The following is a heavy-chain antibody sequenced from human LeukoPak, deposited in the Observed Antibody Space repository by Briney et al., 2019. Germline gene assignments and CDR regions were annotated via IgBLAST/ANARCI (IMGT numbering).Heavy chain of an antibody. V-gene: IGHV5-51*01. CDR3: ARRYSGYDYVVDS. Sequence: GESLRISCKGSGYSFTSYWIGWVRQMPGKGLEWMGIIYPGDSDTRYSPSFQGQVTISVDRTISTAYLQWSSLKASDTAMYYCARRYSGYDYVVDSWGQGTLVTVSS. CDR1: GYSFTSYW. J-gene: IGHJ4*02. D-gene: IGHD5-12*01. CDR2: IYPGDSDT.